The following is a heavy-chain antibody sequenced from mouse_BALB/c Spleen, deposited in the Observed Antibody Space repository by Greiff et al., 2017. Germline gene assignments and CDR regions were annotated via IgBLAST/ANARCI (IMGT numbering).Heavy chain of an antibody. J-gene: IGHJ2*01. Sequence: EVQLQQSGAELVRPGALVKLSCKASGFNIKDYYMHWVKQRPEQGLEWIGWIDPENGNTIYDPKFQGKASITADTSSNTAYLQLSSLTSEDTAVYYCARITTGVADYWGQGTTLTVSS. V-gene: IGHV14-1*02. CDR1: GFNIKDYY. CDR2: IDPENGNT. CDR3: ARITTGVADY. D-gene: IGHD1-1*01.